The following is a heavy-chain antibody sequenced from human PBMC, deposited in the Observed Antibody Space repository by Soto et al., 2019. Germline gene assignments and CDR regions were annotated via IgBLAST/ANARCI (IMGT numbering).Heavy chain of an antibody. D-gene: IGHD6-13*01. CDR2: IIPIFGTA. J-gene: IGHJ4*02. V-gene: IGHV1-69*12. CDR3: ARGQQHPTDRGYFDY. CDR1: GGTFSSYA. Sequence: QVQLVQSGAEVKKPGSSVKVSCKASGGTFSSYAISWVRQAPGQGLAWMGGIIPIFGTANYAQKFQGRVTITADESSSTDYMELSSLRSEDTAVYYCARGQQHPTDRGYFDYWGQGTLVTVSS.